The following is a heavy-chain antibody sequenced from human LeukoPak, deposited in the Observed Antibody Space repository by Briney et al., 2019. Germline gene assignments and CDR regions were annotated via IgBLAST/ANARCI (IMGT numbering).Heavy chain of an antibody. CDR2: TSAYNGNT. D-gene: IGHD3-9*01. CDR3: ARDQRPGFDWLLWDP. Sequence: ASVKVSCKASGYTFTSYGISSVRQAPGQGLEWMGWTSAYNGNTNYAQKLQGRVTMNTDTSTSTSYLELRSRRSDDTAVYYCARDQRPGFDWLLWDPWGQGTLVTVSS. V-gene: IGHV1-18*01. CDR1: GYTFTSYG. J-gene: IGHJ5*02.